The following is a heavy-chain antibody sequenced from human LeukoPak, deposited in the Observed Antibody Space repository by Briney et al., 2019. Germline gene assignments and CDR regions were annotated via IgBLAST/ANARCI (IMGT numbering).Heavy chain of an antibody. D-gene: IGHD4-11*01. CDR2: IYTSGST. CDR1: GASISNYY. V-gene: IGHV4-4*07. Sequence: PSETLSLTCTVSGASISNYYCSWIRQPAGKGLEWIGRIYTSGSTNYAPSPQRRVTMSVDTSKNQFSLKLSSVPATDTAVYHCAIVPNDYNNPRRHFAYWGQATLVTVSA. J-gene: IGHJ4*02. CDR3: AIVPNDYNNPRRHFAY.